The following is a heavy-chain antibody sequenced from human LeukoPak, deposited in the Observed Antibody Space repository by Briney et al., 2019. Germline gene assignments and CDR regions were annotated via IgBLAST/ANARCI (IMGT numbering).Heavy chain of an antibody. V-gene: IGHV4-34*01. CDR3: ARGSGYSVATSGRDNWFDP. D-gene: IGHD5/OR15-5a*01. CDR1: GGSFSGYY. J-gene: IGHJ5*02. CDR2: INHSGST. Sequence: SETLSLTCAVDGGSFSGYYWSWIRQPPGKGLEWIGEINHSGSTNYNPSLKSRVSISVDTSKNQFSLKLSSVTAADTAVYYCARGSGYSVATSGRDNWFDPWGQGTLVTVSS.